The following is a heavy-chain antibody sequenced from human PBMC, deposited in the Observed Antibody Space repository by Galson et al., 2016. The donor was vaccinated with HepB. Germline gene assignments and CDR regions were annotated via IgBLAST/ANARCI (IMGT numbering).Heavy chain of an antibody. CDR1: GFSFSAST. D-gene: IGHD3-9*01. J-gene: IGHJ4*02. Sequence: SLRLSCAASGFSFSASTMHWVRQASGKGLEWVGRIRSKGHSYATAYAASVKGRFTISRDDSKNTAYLQMNSLKTEDTAIYYCTRFKENSDILTGYWSADDYWGQGTLVTVSS. V-gene: IGHV3-73*01. CDR2: IRSKGHSYAT. CDR3: TRFKENSDILTGYWSADDY.